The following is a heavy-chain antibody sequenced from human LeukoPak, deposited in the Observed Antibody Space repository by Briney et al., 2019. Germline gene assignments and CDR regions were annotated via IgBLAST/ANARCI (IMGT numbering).Heavy chain of an antibody. CDR1: GISFSSHG. D-gene: IGHD3-22*01. J-gene: IGHJ4*02. Sequence: GGSLRLSCAASGISFSSHGMHWVRQAPGKGLEWVAVIWYDGSNIYYTDSVKGRFTISRDNSKNTLYLQMNSLRAEDTALYYCARARNDYDSNGFSLLDYWGQGTLVTVSS. CDR2: IWYDGSNI. CDR3: ARARNDYDSNGFSLLDY. V-gene: IGHV3-33*01.